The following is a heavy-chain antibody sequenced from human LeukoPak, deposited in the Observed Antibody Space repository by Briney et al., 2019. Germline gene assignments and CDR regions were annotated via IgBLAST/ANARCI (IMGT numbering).Heavy chain of an antibody. J-gene: IGHJ6*03. V-gene: IGHV3-43D*03. CDR1: GFTFDDYA. D-gene: IGHD6-6*01. CDR2: ISWDGGST. Sequence: PGGSLRLSCAASGFTFDDYAMHWVRHAPGKGLEWVSLISWDGGSTYYADSVKGRFTISRDNSKNSLFLQMNSLRAEDTALYYCAKGPAARPFSYYYYYMDVWGKGTTVTVSS. CDR3: AKGPAARPFSYYYYYMDV.